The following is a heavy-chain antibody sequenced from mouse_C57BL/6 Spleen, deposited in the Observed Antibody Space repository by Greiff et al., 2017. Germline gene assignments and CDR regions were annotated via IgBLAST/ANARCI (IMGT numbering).Heavy chain of an antibody. Sequence: QVQLQQSGPELVKPGASVKISCKASGYAFSSSWMNWVKQRPGKGLEWIGRLYPGDGDTNYNGKFKGKATLTADNSSSTAYMQLSSLTSEDSAVYFCARSDFRGYFDVWGTGTTVTVSS. D-gene: IGHD3-2*02. V-gene: IGHV1-82*01. CDR3: ARSDFRGYFDV. J-gene: IGHJ1*03. CDR2: LYPGDGDT. CDR1: GYAFSSSW.